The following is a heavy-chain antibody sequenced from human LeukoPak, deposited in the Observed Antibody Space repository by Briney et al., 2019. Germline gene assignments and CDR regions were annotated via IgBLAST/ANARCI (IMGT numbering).Heavy chain of an antibody. D-gene: IGHD5-18*01. J-gene: IGHJ4*02. CDR3: ARDISYGYNY. V-gene: IGHV3-66*01. CDR2: IYSGGST. Sequence: GGSLGLSCAASGLTVSSNYMSWVRQAPGKGLEWVSDIYSGGSTYYADSVKGRFTISRDNSKNTLYLQMNSLRAEDTAVYYCARDISYGYNYWGQGTLVTVSS. CDR1: GLTVSSNY.